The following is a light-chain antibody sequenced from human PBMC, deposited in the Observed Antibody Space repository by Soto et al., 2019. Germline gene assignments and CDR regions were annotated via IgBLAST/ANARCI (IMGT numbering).Light chain of an antibody. V-gene: IGKV2-30*01. CDR1: PSLLYRDGNTD. J-gene: IGKJ1*01. CDR2: KVS. Sequence: VVLSQAPLSLRVTLGQPASISCRSSPSLLYRDGNTDLNWIQQRPGQSPRRLIYKVSNRDSGVPDRFSGSGSGTDFTLKISRVEAEDVGVYYCMQGTHWPQTFGQGTKVDIK. CDR3: MQGTHWPQT.